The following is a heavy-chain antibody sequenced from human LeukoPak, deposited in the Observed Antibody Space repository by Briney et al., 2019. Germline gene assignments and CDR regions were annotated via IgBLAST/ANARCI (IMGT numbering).Heavy chain of an antibody. Sequence: SETLSLTCTVSGGSISSGDYYWRWIRQPPGKGLECIGYIYYSGSTYYTPSLKSRVTISIDTSKNQLSLKLSSVNAADTSGYYCARDHSTYYDGSGSDNRFDPWGQGNLVTVSS. J-gene: IGHJ5*02. V-gene: IGHV4-30-4*08. D-gene: IGHD3-10*01. CDR2: IYYSGST. CDR3: ARDHSTYYDGSGSDNRFDP. CDR1: GGSISSGDYY.